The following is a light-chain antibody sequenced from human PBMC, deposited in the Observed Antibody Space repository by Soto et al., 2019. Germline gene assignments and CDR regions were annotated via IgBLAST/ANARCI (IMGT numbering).Light chain of an antibody. J-gene: IGKJ1*01. CDR1: QRVSDN. V-gene: IGKV3D-15*01. Sequence: MTQSPSTLSPCEVDRVTISCRASQRVSDNLAWYHQKPRRTPRNLIYDAATRAAGIPARFCGSRSGTEYIPTTSSLQSEDFAVYYCQQNYDGFTWTFGQGTKVDIK. CDR2: DAA. CDR3: QQNYDGFTWT.